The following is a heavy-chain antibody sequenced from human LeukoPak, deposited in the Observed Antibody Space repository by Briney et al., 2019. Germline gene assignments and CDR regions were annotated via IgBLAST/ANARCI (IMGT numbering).Heavy chain of an antibody. CDR3: ARDYYDSSADVFDI. V-gene: IGHV4-59*01. D-gene: IGHD3-22*01. CDR2: IYYSGST. CDR1: GGSISSYY. Sequence: SETLSLTCTVSGGSISSYYWSWIRQPPGKGLEWIGYIYYSGSTNYNPSLKSRVTISVDTSKIQFSLKLSSVTAADTAVYYCARDYYDSSADVFDIWGQGTMVTVSS. J-gene: IGHJ3*02.